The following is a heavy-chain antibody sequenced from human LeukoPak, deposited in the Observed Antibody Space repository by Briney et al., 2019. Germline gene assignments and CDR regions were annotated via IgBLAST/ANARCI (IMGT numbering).Heavy chain of an antibody. CDR3: AKEAGGSYSPRVLGY. D-gene: IGHD1-26*01. V-gene: IGHV3-23*01. CDR2: ISGTGGTT. J-gene: IGHJ4*02. Sequence: HTGGSLRRSCAASGFTFSNYSMSWVRQAPGKGLEWVSTISGTGGTTYYADSVKGRFTISRDNSKNTLFLQFNSLRADDTAVYYCAKEAGGSYSPRVLGYWGQGTLVTVSS. CDR1: GFTFSNYS.